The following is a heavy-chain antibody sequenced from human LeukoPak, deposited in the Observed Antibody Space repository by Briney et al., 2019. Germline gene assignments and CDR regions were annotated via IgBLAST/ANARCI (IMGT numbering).Heavy chain of an antibody. J-gene: IGHJ3*02. D-gene: IGHD3-10*01. Sequence: PSETLSLTCSVSGGSVTTSSYYWSWIRQHPGKGLEWIGYIYYSGSTYYNPSLKSRVTISVDTSKNQFSLKLSSVTAADTAVYYCARGAYGSGSLGAFDIWGQGTMVTVSS. CDR3: ARGAYGSGSLGAFDI. CDR1: GGSVTTSSYY. CDR2: IYYSGST. V-gene: IGHV4-31*03.